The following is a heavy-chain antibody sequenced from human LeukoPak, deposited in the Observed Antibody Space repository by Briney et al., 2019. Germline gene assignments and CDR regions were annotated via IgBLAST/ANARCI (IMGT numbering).Heavy chain of an antibody. CDR3: ARVHAGYYGPEYYFEY. CDR1: GGSISSYY. CDR2: IYYSGST. D-gene: IGHD3-10*01. Sequence: SETLSLTCTVSGGSISSYYWSWIRQPPGKGLEWIGYIYYSGSTNYNPSLKSRVTISVDTSKNQFSLKLSSVTAADTAVYYCARVHAGYYGPEYYFEYWGQGTLVTVSS. J-gene: IGHJ4*02. V-gene: IGHV4-59*01.